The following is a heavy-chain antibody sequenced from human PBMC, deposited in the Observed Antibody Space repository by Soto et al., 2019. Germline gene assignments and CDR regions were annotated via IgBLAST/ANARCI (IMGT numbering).Heavy chain of an antibody. V-gene: IGHV1-46*01. J-gene: IGHJ4*02. Sequence: QVQLVQSGAEVKKPGASVKVSCKASGYTFTSYYMHWVRQAPGQGLEWMGIINPSGGSANYAQKFQGRVTMTRDTSTSTVYMELSSLRSDDTAVYYCARDLTSGGLFDYWGQGTLVTVSS. CDR3: ARDLTSGGLFDY. D-gene: IGHD2-15*01. CDR2: INPSGGSA. CDR1: GYTFTSYY.